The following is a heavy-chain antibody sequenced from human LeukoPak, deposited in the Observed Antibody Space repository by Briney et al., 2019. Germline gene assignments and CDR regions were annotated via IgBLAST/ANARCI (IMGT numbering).Heavy chain of an antibody. CDR3: ARGTYDYVWGSYRRLFDY. CDR2: INHSGST. D-gene: IGHD3-16*02. J-gene: IGHJ4*02. V-gene: IGHV4-34*01. CDR1: GGSFSGYY. Sequence: PSETLSLTCAVYGGSFSGYYWSWIRQPPGKGLEWIGEINHSGSTNYNPSLKSRVTISVDTSKNQFSLKLRSVTAADTAVYYCARGTYDYVWGSYRRLFDYWGQGTLVTVSS.